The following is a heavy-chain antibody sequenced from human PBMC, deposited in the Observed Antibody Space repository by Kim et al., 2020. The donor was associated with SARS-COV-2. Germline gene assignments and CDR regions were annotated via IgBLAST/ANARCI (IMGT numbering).Heavy chain of an antibody. Sequence: SETLSLTCTVSGGSISSSSYYWGWIRQPPGKGLEWIGSIYYSGSTYYNPSLKSRVTISVDTSKNQFSLKLSSVTAADTAVYYCARDEGPQWLVLHPRYNWFDPWGQGTLVTVSS. CDR2: IYYSGST. V-gene: IGHV4-39*07. D-gene: IGHD6-19*01. J-gene: IGHJ5*02. CDR1: GGSISSSSYY. CDR3: ARDEGPQWLVLHPRYNWFDP.